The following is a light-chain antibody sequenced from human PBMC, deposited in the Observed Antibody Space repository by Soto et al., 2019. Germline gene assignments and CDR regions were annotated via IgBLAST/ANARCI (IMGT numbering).Light chain of an antibody. Sequence: EIVMTQSPATLSVSPGERATLSCRASQSVSSNLAWYQQKPGQAPRLLIYGASTRATGIPARFSGSGSGTDFTLTISRLEPEDFAVYYCQQYALSPITFGQGTRLEIK. J-gene: IGKJ5*01. CDR1: QSVSSN. CDR3: QQYALSPIT. V-gene: IGKV3-15*01. CDR2: GAS.